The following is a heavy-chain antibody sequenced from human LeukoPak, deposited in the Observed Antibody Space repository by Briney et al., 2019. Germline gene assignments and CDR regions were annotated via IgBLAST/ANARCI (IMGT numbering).Heavy chain of an antibody. Sequence: SETLSLTCTASGGTITSYYRSWIRQAAGKGLEWIGCINTSRGTNYNPSLKKRVTTSVDKTKNQSALKLRCGMGADAAVYYCGGYSRSVVVINNDAVDMWHEGIMVTVSA. CDR1: GGTITSYY. CDR2: INTSRGT. J-gene: IGHJ3*02. D-gene: IGHD3-22*01. CDR3: GGYSRSVVVINNDAVDM. V-gene: IGHV4-4*07.